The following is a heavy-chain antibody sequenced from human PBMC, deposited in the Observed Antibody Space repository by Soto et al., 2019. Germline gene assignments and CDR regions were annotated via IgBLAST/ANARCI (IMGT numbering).Heavy chain of an antibody. J-gene: IGHJ3*01. CDR2: IYRGVST. CDR3: ARDRSDSSRADSFDV. CDR1: GFTVSNTY. D-gene: IGHD6-25*01. Sequence: LRLSCAVSGFTVSNTYMSWVRQAPGKGLEWVAVIYRGVSTHYADSVKGRFTISRDDSKNTIYLQMNSLRAEDTAVYYCARDRSDSSRADSFDVWGQGTMVTVSS. V-gene: IGHV3-53*01.